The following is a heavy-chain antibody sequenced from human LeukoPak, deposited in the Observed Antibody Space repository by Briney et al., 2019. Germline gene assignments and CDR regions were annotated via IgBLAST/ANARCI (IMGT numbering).Heavy chain of an antibody. CDR2: IYYSGST. D-gene: IGHD2-15*01. Sequence: SQTLSLTRTVSGGSISSGDYYWSWIRHPPGKGLEWIGYIYYSGSTYYNPSLKSRVNISVDTSKNQFALKLSSRTAADASVYYCAAADAAEYFQHWGQGTLVTVSS. V-gene: IGHV4-30-4*01. CDR1: GGSISSGDYY. J-gene: IGHJ1*01. CDR3: AAADAAEYFQH.